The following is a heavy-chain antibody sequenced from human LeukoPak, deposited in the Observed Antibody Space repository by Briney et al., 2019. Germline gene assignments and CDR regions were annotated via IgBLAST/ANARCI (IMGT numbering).Heavy chain of an antibody. CDR1: GGSISSYY. V-gene: IGHV4-4*07. CDR2: IYNSGST. D-gene: IGHD6-13*01. CDR3: ARGEGEAAGTQYNWFDP. J-gene: IGHJ5*02. Sequence: SETLSLTCTVSGGSISSYYWSWIRQPAGKGLEWIGRIYNSGSTTYNPSLKSRVTMSVDTSKNQFSLKLSSVTAADTAVYYCARGEGEAAGTQYNWFDPWGQGTLVTVSS.